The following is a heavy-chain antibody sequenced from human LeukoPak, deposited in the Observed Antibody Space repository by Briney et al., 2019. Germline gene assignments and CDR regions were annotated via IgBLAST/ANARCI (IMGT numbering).Heavy chain of an antibody. CDR1: GGSISTSSYY. Sequence: SETLSLTCTVSGGSISTSSYYWGWVRQPPGKGLEWIGEINHSGSTYYNPSLKSRVTISVDTSMNQFSLKLSSVTAADTAVYYCARAGGKGELSVSRFDYWGQGTLVTVSS. CDR3: ARAGGKGELSVSRFDY. V-gene: IGHV4-39*07. J-gene: IGHJ4*02. D-gene: IGHD3-16*02. CDR2: INHSGST.